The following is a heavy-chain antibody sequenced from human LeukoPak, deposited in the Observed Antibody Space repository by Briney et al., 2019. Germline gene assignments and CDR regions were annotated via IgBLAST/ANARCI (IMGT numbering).Heavy chain of an antibody. Sequence: GGSLRLSCAASGFTFSSYAMSWVRQAPGEGVGWVSAISGGGGSTYHADSVKGRFTISRDNSKNTLYLQMNSLRAEDTAVYYCAKGGSGSYYYYFDYWGQGTLVTVSS. D-gene: IGHD1-26*01. J-gene: IGHJ4*02. CDR1: GFTFSSYA. V-gene: IGHV3-23*01. CDR2: ISGGGGST. CDR3: AKGGSGSYYYYFDY.